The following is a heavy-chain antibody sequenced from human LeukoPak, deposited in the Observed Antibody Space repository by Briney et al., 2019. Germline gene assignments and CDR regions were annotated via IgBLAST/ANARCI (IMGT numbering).Heavy chain of an antibody. CDR1: GGSCDDNY. D-gene: IGHD1-26*01. Sequence: SETLSLTCAVHGGSCDDNYCSWIRQPPGKGLEWIGEIHPHGIFYYNPSLTSRVTISIDTSKTQFSLRLSSVTAADTAFYYCARGRDRSKGGDLWGQGSLVIVSS. V-gene: IGHV4-34*01. CDR2: IHPHGIF. J-gene: IGHJ5*02. CDR3: ARGRDRSKGGDL.